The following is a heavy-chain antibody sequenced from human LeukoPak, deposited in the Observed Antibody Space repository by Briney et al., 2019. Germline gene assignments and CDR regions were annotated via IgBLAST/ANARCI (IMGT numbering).Heavy chain of an antibody. D-gene: IGHD3-22*01. CDR2: INPNSGGT. V-gene: IGHV1-2*02. CDR3: AREAYYFDSSGYLDS. Sequence: ASVKVSYKTSGYTFTGNYMHWVRQAPGQGLEWMGWINPNSGGTKSAQKFQGRVTMTRDTSISTAFMELSRLTSDDTAVYYCAREAYYFDSSGYLDSWGQGTLVTVSS. CDR1: GYTFTGNY. J-gene: IGHJ4*02.